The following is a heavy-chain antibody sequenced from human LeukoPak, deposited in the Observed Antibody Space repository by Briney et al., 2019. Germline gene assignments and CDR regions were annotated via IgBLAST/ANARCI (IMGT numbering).Heavy chain of an antibody. CDR1: GFTFSTYG. CDR2: IWNDGSNK. CDR3: TTDLSWLAFDY. D-gene: IGHD6-19*01. Sequence: GGSLRLSCVASGFTFSTYGMHWVRQAPGKGLEWVAVIWNDGSNKKYADSVKGRFIISRVSSKNTLYLQMNSLRDEDTAVYYCTTDLSWLAFDYWGQGTLVTVSS. J-gene: IGHJ4*02. V-gene: IGHV3-33*01.